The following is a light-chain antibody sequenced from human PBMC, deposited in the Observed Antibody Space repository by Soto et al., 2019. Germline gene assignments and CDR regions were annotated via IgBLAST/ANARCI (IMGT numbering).Light chain of an antibody. CDR2: GAS. CDR3: QQYNNWPWT. CDR1: QSLTSSY. J-gene: IGKJ1*01. Sequence: EIVLTQSPGTLSLSPGERATLSCRASQSLTSSYLAWYQQKPGQAPRLLIYGASTRATSFPARFSGSGAGTDFTLTISSLQSEDFAVYYCQQYNNWPWTFGQGTKVDIK. V-gene: IGKV3-15*01.